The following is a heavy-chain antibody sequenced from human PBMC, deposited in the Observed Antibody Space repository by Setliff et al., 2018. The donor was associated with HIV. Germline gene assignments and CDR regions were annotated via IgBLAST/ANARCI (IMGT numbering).Heavy chain of an antibody. J-gene: IGHJ4*02. CDR3: AREYDVLLWIGSQYGRGNLDS. CDR2: INPSVGST. V-gene: IGHV1-46*01. Sequence: RASVKVSCKASGYILTSHYMHWVRQAPGQGLEWMGIINPSVGSTSYAQKFQGRVTMTRDTSTSTVYMELSSLRSEDTAVYYCAREYDVLLWIGSQYGRGNLDSWGQGTPVTVSS. D-gene: IGHD3-10*01. CDR1: GYILTSHY.